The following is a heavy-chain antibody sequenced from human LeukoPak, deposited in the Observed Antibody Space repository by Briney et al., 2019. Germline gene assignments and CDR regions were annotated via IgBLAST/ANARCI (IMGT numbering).Heavy chain of an antibody. V-gene: IGHV3-9*01. J-gene: IGHJ4*02. Sequence: GRPLRLSCAASGFTFDDYAMHWVRQAPGKGLEWVSGISWNSGSIGYADSVKGRFTISRDNAKNSLYLQMNSLRAEDTALYYCAKDIGYDSSGYYSNWGQGTLVTVSS. CDR2: ISWNSGSI. D-gene: IGHD3-22*01. CDR3: AKDIGYDSSGYYSN. CDR1: GFTFDDYA.